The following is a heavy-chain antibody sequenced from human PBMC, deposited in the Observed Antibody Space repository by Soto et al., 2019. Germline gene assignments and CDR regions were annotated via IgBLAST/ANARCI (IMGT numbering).Heavy chain of an antibody. Sequence: QVQLVQSGAEVKKPGASVKVSCKASGYTFTSYGISWVRQAPGQGVEWMGWISAYNGNTNYAQKLQGRVTMTTDTSTSTAYMELRSLRSDDTAVYYCARSGTFYCSGGSCFFDYWGQGTLVTVSS. CDR1: GYTFTSYG. CDR2: ISAYNGNT. D-gene: IGHD2-15*01. CDR3: ARSGTFYCSGGSCFFDY. J-gene: IGHJ4*02. V-gene: IGHV1-18*01.